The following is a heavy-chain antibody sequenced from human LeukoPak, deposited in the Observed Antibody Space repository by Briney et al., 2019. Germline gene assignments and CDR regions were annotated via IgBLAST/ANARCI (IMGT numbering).Heavy chain of an antibody. Sequence: PSETLSLTCAVYGGSFSGYYWSWIRQPPGKGLEWIGEINHSGSTNYNPSLKSRVTISVDTSKNQFSLKLSSVTAADTAVYYCARGRIVVVPAAKKRYYMDVWGKGTTVTVSS. CDR3: ARGRIVVVPAAKKRYYMDV. J-gene: IGHJ6*03. V-gene: IGHV4-34*01. CDR2: INHSGST. D-gene: IGHD2-2*01. CDR1: GGSFSGYY.